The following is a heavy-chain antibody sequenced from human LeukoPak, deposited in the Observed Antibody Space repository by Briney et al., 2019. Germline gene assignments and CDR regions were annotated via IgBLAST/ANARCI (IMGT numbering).Heavy chain of an antibody. CDR3: ARAAYSSSWYRDYYYGMDV. J-gene: IGHJ6*02. Sequence: SETLSLTCAVYGGSFSGYYWSWIRQPPGKGLEWIGEINHSGSTNYNPSLKSRVTISVDTSKNQFSLKLSSVTAADTAVYYCARAAYSSSWYRDYYYGMDVWGQGTTVTVSS. CDR1: GGSFSGYY. D-gene: IGHD6-13*01. V-gene: IGHV4-34*01. CDR2: INHSGST.